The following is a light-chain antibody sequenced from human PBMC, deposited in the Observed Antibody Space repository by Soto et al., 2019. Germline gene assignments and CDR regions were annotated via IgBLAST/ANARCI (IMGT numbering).Light chain of an antibody. CDR3: QQSYSTPIT. V-gene: IGKV1-39*01. J-gene: IGKJ5*01. CDR2: AAS. Sequence: DIQMTQSPSSLSASVGDRVTITCRASQSISSYLNWYQQKPGKAPKLLIYAASSLQSGVPSRFSGSGSGTGFTLTISSLQPEDFATYYCQQSYSTPITFGQGTRLEI. CDR1: QSISSY.